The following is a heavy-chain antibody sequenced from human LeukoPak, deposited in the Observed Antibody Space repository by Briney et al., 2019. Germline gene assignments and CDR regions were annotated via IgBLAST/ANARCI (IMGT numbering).Heavy chain of an antibody. Sequence: PGGSLRLSCAACGFTFSSYAMSWVRQAPGKGLEWVSAISGSGGSTYYADSVKGRFTISRDNSKNTLYLQMNSLRAEDTAVYYCAKDQYYGSGSHVSYDYWGQGTLVTVSS. CDR2: ISGSGGST. D-gene: IGHD3-10*01. V-gene: IGHV3-23*01. CDR3: AKDQYYGSGSHVSYDY. J-gene: IGHJ4*02. CDR1: GFTFSSYA.